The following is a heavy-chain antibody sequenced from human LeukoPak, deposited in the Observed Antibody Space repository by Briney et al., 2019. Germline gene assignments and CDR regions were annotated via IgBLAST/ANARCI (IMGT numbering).Heavy chain of an antibody. V-gene: IGHV4-34*01. CDR2: INHSGST. CDR3: ARHRSCSGGSCYPEPWFDP. J-gene: IGHJ5*02. D-gene: IGHD2-15*01. Sequence: SETLSLTCAVYGGSFSGYYWSWIRQPPGKGLEWIGEINHSGSTNYNPSLKSRVTISVDTSKNQFSLKLSSVTAADTAVYYCARHRSCSGGSCYPEPWFDPWGQGTLVTVSS. CDR1: GGSFSGYY.